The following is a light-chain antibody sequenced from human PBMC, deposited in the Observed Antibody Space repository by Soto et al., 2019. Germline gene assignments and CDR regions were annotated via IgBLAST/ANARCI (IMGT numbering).Light chain of an antibody. Sequence: EIVTTQSPATLSVSPGEGVTLSCRASQSVSSNLAWYQQEPGQAPRLLIYGASTRATGIPARFSGSGSGTEFTLTISSLQSEDFAVYYCQQYNVWPPLFGQGTRLEIK. CDR2: GAS. J-gene: IGKJ5*01. V-gene: IGKV3-15*01. CDR1: QSVSSN. CDR3: QQYNVWPPL.